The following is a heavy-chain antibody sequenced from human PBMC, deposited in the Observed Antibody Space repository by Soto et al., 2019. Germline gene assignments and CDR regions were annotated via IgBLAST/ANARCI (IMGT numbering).Heavy chain of an antibody. CDR2: ISYSGST. D-gene: IGHD3-10*01. J-gene: IGHJ5*02. V-gene: IGHV4-39*02. Sequence: SETLSLTCTVSGGSVSSSTYYWGWIRQSPGKGLEWITSISYSGSTLFNPSLKSRVTTSVDTSNNHISQKLRSVTAADPAAYYCARSISPDQFGSGSWGRAGDVDTWGLGTLVTVSS. CDR3: ARSISPDQFGSGSWGRAGDVDT. CDR1: GGSVSSSTYY.